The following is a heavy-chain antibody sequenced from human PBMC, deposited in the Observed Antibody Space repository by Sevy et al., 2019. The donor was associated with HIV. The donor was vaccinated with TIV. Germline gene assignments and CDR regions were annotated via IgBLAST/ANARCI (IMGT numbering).Heavy chain of an antibody. D-gene: IGHD5-18*01. V-gene: IGHV3-53*01. CDR3: ARGQGGYGHAYYFDF. J-gene: IGHJ4*02. CDR1: GFRVSDTY. Sequence: MQLGGSLRLSCAASGFRVSDTYMNWVRQAPGKGPEWVSVIYRGDNLYYADSVEGRFTISRDTSKNTVSLQMSSLRVEDTAVYYCARGQGGYGHAYYFDFWGQGALVTVSS. CDR2: IYRGDNL.